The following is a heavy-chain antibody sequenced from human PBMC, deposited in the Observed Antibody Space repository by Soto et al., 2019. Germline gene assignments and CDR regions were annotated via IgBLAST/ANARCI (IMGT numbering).Heavy chain of an antibody. CDR2: IIPIFGTA. D-gene: IGHD3-22*01. CDR1: GGTFSSYA. J-gene: IGHJ4*02. CDR3: ARHGYPYYDSSGYYQTFDY. Sequence: QVQLVQSGAEVKKPGSSVKVSCKASGGTFSSYAISWVRQAPGQGLEWMGGIIPIFGTANYAQKFQGRVTITADESTSTAYMELSSLRSEDTAVYYCARHGYPYYDSSGYYQTFDYWGQGTLVTVSS. V-gene: IGHV1-69*01.